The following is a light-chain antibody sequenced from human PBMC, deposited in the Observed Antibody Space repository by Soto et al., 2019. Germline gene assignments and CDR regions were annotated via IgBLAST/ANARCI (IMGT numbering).Light chain of an antibody. CDR1: SSDVGGYNH. CDR3: SPYASSSSYV. V-gene: IGLV2-14*01. J-gene: IGLJ1*01. Sequence: QSVLAQPASVSGSAGQSITISCTGTSSDVGGYNHVSWYQIHPGKAPKLIIYEVTSRPSGVSYRFSGSKSGNSASLTISGLQAEDEADYYCSPYASSSSYVFGGGTKVTVL. CDR2: EVT.